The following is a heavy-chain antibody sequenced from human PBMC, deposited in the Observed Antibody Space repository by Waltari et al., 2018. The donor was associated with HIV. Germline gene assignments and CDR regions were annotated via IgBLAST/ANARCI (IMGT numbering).Heavy chain of an antibody. Sequence: QVQLVELGGGVVQPGRSLRLSCVASGFSFRNYDMHWVRRAPGNGLEWVAVIWFDGSNKVYADAVKGRFTISRDNSKNTLYLQMNGLRVEDTAVYYCARGGYSDRSGYYYPSSFDYWGQGTLATVSS. CDR2: IWFDGSNK. CDR3: ARGGYSDRSGYYYPSSFDY. CDR1: GFSFRNYD. V-gene: IGHV3-33*01. J-gene: IGHJ4*02. D-gene: IGHD3-22*01.